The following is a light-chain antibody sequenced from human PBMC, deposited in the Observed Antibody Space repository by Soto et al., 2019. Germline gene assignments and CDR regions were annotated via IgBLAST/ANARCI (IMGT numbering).Light chain of an antibody. CDR3: ISYTSSSTSYV. V-gene: IGLV2-14*01. J-gene: IGLJ1*01. CDR2: EVS. Sequence: LTQPASVSGSPGQSITISCTGTSSDVGGYNYVAWYQQHPGKVPRLMIYEVSNRPSGVSNRFSGSKSGSAASLTISGLQAEDEADYYCISYTSSSTSYVFGTGTKGTVL. CDR1: SSDVGGYNY.